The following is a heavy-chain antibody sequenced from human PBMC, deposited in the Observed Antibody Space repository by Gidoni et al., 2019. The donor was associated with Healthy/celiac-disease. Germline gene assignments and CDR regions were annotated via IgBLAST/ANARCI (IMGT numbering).Heavy chain of an antibody. D-gene: IGHD3-10*01. Sequence: EVQLVESGGGLVQPGGSLRLSCAASGFTFSSYWMSWVRQAPGKGLEWVANIKQDGSEKYYVDSVKGRFTISRDNAKNSLYLQMNSLRAEDTAVYYCARDPGDYYGSGSYYPNVWGQGTTVTVSS. V-gene: IGHV3-7*01. CDR1: GFTFSSYW. J-gene: IGHJ6*02. CDR2: IKQDGSEK. CDR3: ARDPGDYYGSGSYYPNV.